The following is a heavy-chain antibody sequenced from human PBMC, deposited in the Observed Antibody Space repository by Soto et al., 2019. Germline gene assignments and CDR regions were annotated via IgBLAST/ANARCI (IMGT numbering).Heavy chain of an antibody. Sequence: GGSLRLSCAASGFTFSSYGMHWVRQAPGKGLEWVAVISYDGSNKYYADSVKGRFTISRDNSKNTLYLQMNSLRAEDTAVYYCAKTRLRFGDYLSDYWGQGTLVTVSS. CDR2: ISYDGSNK. D-gene: IGHD4-17*01. CDR1: GFTFSSYG. J-gene: IGHJ4*02. CDR3: AKTRLRFGDYLSDY. V-gene: IGHV3-30*18.